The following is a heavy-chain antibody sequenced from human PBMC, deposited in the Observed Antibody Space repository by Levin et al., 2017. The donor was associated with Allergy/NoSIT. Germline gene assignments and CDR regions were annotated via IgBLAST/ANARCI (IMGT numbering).Heavy chain of an antibody. CDR3: ARRDSDGSNSFDY. D-gene: IGHD4-23*01. Sequence: GESLKISCQASGYSFTSYWFGWVRPRPGKGLEWMGLIFPSDSDTIVSPSFQGQIIMSVDKSTSTAYLQWSSLTASDSAMYYCARRDSDGSNSFDYWGQGTLVTVSS. CDR2: IFPSDSDT. V-gene: IGHV5-51*01. CDR1: GYSFTSYW. J-gene: IGHJ4*02.